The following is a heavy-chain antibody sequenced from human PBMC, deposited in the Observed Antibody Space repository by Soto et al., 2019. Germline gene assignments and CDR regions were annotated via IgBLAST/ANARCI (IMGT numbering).Heavy chain of an antibody. CDR1: GFMFSDST. J-gene: IGHJ5*02. CDR3: TIQGDLGGA. V-gene: IGHV3-73*02. Sequence: EVQLVESGGGLVQPGGSLKVSCAGSGFMFSDSTIQWVRQAPGKGLEWVGRIRSKANSYETTYAAAVKGRFTFSRDDSKNTAHLQMNSLKTEDTAVYYCTIQGDLGGAWGQGTLVTVSS. D-gene: IGHD3-10*01. CDR2: IRSKANSYET.